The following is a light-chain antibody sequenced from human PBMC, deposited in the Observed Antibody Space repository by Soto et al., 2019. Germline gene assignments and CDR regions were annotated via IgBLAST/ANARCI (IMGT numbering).Light chain of an antibody. V-gene: IGKV3-15*01. CDR1: QSVSSTY. J-gene: IGKJ1*01. Sequence: EIVFTQSPGPLSLSPGERATLSFRASQSVSSTYLAWYQQKPGQAPRLLIYGASTRATGIPARFSGSGSGTEFTLTISSLQSDDFAVYYCQQYDNWLWTFGQGTKVDIK. CDR2: GAS. CDR3: QQYDNWLWT.